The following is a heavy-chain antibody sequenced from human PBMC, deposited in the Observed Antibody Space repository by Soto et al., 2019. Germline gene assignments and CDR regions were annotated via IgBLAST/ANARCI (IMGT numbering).Heavy chain of an antibody. CDR3: GTVFEH. CDR1: GITFTNYW. Sequence: EVQLVESGGGSVQPGGSLRLSCVASGITFTNYWMHWVRQVPGKGLVWVARVDSDGRGTSYADFVKGRFTISRDNAKNTLNPQMNSLGVEDTAMYYCGTVFEHWGQGIPVTVSS. CDR2: VDSDGRGT. J-gene: IGHJ4*02. V-gene: IGHV3-74*01.